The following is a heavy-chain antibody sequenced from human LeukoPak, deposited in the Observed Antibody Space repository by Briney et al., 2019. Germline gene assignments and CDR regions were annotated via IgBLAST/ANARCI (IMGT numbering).Heavy chain of an antibody. D-gene: IGHD3-3*01. Sequence: PGGSLRLSCVASGFTFSNHGMSWVRQDPGKGLEWVSSISANSVYTYYAASVKGRFTISRDNSKNTLFLQMNNMGAEDTAIYFCAKIGVTGSWLFDLWGRGTLLSVSS. CDR1: GFTFSNHG. CDR2: ISANSVYT. V-gene: IGHV3-23*01. CDR3: AKIGVTGSWLFDL. J-gene: IGHJ2*01.